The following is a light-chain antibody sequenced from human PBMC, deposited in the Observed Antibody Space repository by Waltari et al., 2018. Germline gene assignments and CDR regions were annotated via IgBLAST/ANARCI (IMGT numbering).Light chain of an antibody. Sequence: DIQMTQSPSSLPASVGDRVTITCRASQGISNYSVWYQQKPGKVPKVLIYASSTLQSGVPSRFSGSGSGTDFTLTISSLQPEDVATYYCQKYNSAPLTFGPGTKVDIK. CDR3: QKYNSAPLT. J-gene: IGKJ3*01. CDR1: QGISNY. V-gene: IGKV1-27*01. CDR2: ASS.